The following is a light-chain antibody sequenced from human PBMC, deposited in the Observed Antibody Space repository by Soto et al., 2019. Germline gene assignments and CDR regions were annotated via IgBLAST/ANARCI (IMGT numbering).Light chain of an antibody. Sequence: IVLTQSPGTLSLSPGERATLSCRASQSVSSSYLAWYQQKPCQAPRLLIYGAPSRATGIPDRFSGSGSGTDFNLNISILEHDDFEVYYCQQYGISPYTFGQGTKLEIK. V-gene: IGKV3-20*01. CDR3: QQYGISPYT. J-gene: IGKJ2*01. CDR2: GAP. CDR1: QSVSSSY.